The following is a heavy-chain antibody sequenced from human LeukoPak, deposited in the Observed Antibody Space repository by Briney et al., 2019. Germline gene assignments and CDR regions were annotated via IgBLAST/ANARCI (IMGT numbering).Heavy chain of an antibody. D-gene: IGHD4-23*01. CDR3: ARDGYNDYGGRYFDY. V-gene: IGHV3-11*01. CDR2: IASGRSGSAT. CDR1: GFTVSDYY. J-gene: IGHJ4*02. Sequence: GGSLRVFCAASGFTVSDYYIIWIRQAPGKGLEGVSYIASGRSGSATYCADSVKARFTISRDNAKNSLYPQMNSLRAEDTAVYYCARDGYNDYGGRYFDYWGQGTLVTVSS.